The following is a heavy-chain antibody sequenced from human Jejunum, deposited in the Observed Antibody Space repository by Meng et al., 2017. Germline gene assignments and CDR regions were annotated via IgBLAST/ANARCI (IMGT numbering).Heavy chain of an antibody. J-gene: IGHJ4*02. CDR1: AFTFSNYW. D-gene: IGHD1-26*01. CDR2: INQDGSEN. V-gene: IGHV3-7*01. CDR3: AKLVGSTSSDAY. Sequence: GESLKISCAASAFTFSNYWMTWVRQAPGKGLEWVANINQDGSENYYVDSVKGRFTISRDNAKNSLYLQMNSLRAEDTALYYCAKLVGSTSSDAYWGQGALVTVSS.